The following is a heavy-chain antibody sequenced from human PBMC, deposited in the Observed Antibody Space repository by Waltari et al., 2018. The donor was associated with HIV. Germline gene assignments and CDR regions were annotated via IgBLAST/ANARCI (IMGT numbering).Heavy chain of an antibody. CDR2: ITTQTDGATT. D-gene: IGHD3-10*01. CDR3: STFYITSGWLDP. V-gene: IGHV3-15*01. CDR1: GLSFSEAW. Sequence: EVQLVESGGGLVKPGGSLRLSCAASGLSFSEAWMSWVRQAPGKGLEGVGQITTQTDGATTDFAAPVKGRFSITRDDSTNTLYLQMNSLRTEDTALYFCSTFYITSGWLDPWGQGTLVTVSS. J-gene: IGHJ5*02.